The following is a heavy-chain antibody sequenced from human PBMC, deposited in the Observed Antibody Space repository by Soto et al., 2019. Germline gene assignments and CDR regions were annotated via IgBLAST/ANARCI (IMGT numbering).Heavy chain of an antibody. CDR2: IKSKTDGGTT. CDR1: GFSFSNAW. J-gene: IGHJ4*02. V-gene: IGHV3-15*01. Sequence: PGGSLRLSCAASGFSFSNAWMSWVRQAPGKGLEWVGRIKSKTDGGTTDYAAPVKGRFTISRDDSKNTLYLQMNSLITEDTAVYYCTTSTGSGWYAFDYWGQGTLVTVSS. CDR3: TTSTGSGWYAFDY. D-gene: IGHD6-19*01.